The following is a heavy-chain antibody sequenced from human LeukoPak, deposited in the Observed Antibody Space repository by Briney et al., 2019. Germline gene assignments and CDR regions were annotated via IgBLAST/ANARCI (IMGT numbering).Heavy chain of an antibody. J-gene: IGHJ5*02. Sequence: GGSLTLSCAASGFTFDEYAMQWVRQPPGKGLEWVSLISGDGGSTYSTDPVKGRFTISRDNSKNSLSLQMDSLRTEDTAFYYCAKDLGPTGAAWFDPWGQGTLVTVSS. CDR3: AKDLGPTGAAWFDP. D-gene: IGHD1-14*01. V-gene: IGHV3-43*02. CDR1: GFTFDEYA. CDR2: ISGDGGST.